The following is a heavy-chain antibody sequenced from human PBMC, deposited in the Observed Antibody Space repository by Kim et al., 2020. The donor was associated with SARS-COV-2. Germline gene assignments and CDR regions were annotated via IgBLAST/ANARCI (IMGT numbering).Heavy chain of an antibody. J-gene: IGHJ4*02. V-gene: IGHV4-39*01. CDR1: GGSISGSPYY. CDR3: ARHSTVVRGVQMYYFDL. CDR2: VYYSGSA. Sequence: SETLSLTCTISGGSISGSPYYWAWIRQPAGKGLEWIGSVYYSGSAYYNPALKSRVIMSVDTSKNQFSVKMNSVTATDTARYYCARHSTVVRGVQMYYFDLWGQGSLVTVSS. D-gene: IGHD3-10*01.